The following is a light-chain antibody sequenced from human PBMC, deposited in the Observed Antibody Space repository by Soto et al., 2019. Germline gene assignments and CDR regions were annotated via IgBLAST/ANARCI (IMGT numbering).Light chain of an antibody. CDR1: SSNVGSYT. CDR3: AAWDDSLNGVV. Sequence: QSVLTQPPSASGTPGQRVTISCSGSSSNVGSYTVYWYQQLPGTAPKVLIYSGNRRPSGVPARCSVSKSGTSSSLAISGLQAEDEADDYCAAWDDSLNGVVFGCGTKLTVL. J-gene: IGLJ2*01. V-gene: IGLV1-44*01. CDR2: SGN.